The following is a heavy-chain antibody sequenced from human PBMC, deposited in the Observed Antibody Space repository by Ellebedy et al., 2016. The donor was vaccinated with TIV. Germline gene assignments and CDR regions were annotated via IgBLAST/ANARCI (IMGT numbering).Heavy chain of an antibody. V-gene: IGHV3-21*01. CDR2: ISSSSSYI. D-gene: IGHD5-12*01. J-gene: IGHJ5*02. Sequence: GESLKISXAASGFTFSSYSMNWVRQAPGKGLEWVSSISSSSSYIYYADSVKGRFTISRDNAKNSLYLQMNSLRAEDTAVYYCARGQSGYVLYNNWFDPWGQGTLVTVSS. CDR3: ARGQSGYVLYNNWFDP. CDR1: GFTFSSYS.